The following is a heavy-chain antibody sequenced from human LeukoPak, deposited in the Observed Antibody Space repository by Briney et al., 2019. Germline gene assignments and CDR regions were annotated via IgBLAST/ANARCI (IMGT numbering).Heavy chain of an antibody. J-gene: IGHJ4*02. CDR2: ISGSGGST. Sequence: GGSLRLSCAASGFIFSSYAMSWVRQAPGKGLEWVSAISGSGGSTYYADSVKGRFTISRDNSKNTLYLQMNSLRAEDTPVYYCAKDLAARSVFDYWGQGTLVTVSS. CDR3: AKDLAARSVFDY. CDR1: GFIFSSYA. V-gene: IGHV3-23*01. D-gene: IGHD6-6*01.